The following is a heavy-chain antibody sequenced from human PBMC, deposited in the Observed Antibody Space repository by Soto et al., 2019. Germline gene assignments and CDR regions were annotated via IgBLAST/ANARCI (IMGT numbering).Heavy chain of an antibody. Sequence: NPSETLSLTCTVSGGSISSSGYYWGWIRQPPGKGLEWIGSIYYSGSTYYNPSLKSRVTISVDTSKNQFSLKLSSVTAADTAVYYCARLNIVVVVAARLGFDYWGQGTLVTVSS. CDR2: IYYSGST. D-gene: IGHD2-15*01. CDR3: ARLNIVVVVAARLGFDY. V-gene: IGHV4-39*01. CDR1: GGSISSSGYY. J-gene: IGHJ4*02.